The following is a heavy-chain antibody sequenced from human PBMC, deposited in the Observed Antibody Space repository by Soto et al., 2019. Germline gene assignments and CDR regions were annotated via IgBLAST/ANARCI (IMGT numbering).Heavy chain of an antibody. CDR2: ISGSGGST. V-gene: IGHV3-23*01. CDR3: TKGYCSRTSCYFGYYATDV. Sequence: GSLRLSCAASGFTFNTYAMSWVRQAPGKGLEWVSAISGSGGSTHYADSVKGRFTISRDNSKNTVYLQMNSLRAEDTAVYYCTKGYCSRTSCYFGYYATDVWGQGTAVTVSS. J-gene: IGHJ6*02. CDR1: GFTFNTYA. D-gene: IGHD2-2*01.